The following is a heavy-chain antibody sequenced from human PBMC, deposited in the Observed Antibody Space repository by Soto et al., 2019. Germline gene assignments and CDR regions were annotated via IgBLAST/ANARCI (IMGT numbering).Heavy chain of an antibody. CDR2: MNPNSGHT. D-gene: IGHD1-26*01. J-gene: IGHJ4*02. CDR3: ARLQVGATGSY. Sequence: ASVKVSCKASGYTFTGYDITWVRQATGQGLEWMGWMNPNSGHTGYAQKFQGRVTMTRNTSISTAYMELSSLRSEDTAVYYCARLQVGATGSYWGQGTLVTVSS. CDR1: GYTFTGYD. V-gene: IGHV1-8*01.